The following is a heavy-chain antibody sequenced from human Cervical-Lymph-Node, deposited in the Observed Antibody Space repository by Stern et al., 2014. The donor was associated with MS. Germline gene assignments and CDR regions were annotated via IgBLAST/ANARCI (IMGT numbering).Heavy chain of an antibody. CDR3: ARTLYGTNNFDY. Sequence: QVQLQESDPGLVKPSQTLSLTCTVSGGSISSGGYYWNWIRQHPGKGLEWIGYIYHSGNTYFNPSLKSRVTISVDTSKNQFSLKLNFVTAADTAVYYCARTLYGTNNFDYWGQGTLVTVSS. CDR2: IYHSGNT. J-gene: IGHJ4*02. D-gene: IGHD4/OR15-4a*01. V-gene: IGHV4-31*03. CDR1: GGSISSGGYY.